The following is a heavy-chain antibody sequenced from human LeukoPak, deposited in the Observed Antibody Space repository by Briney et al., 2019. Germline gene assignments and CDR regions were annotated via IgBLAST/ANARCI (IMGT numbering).Heavy chain of an antibody. CDR3: AKSEAVAGIADY. V-gene: IGHV3-23*01. Sequence: GGSLRLSCAASGFTFSSYAMSWVRQAPGKGLEWVSAISDSGGSTYYADSVKGRFTISRDNSKNTLYLQMNSLRAEDTAVYYCAKSEAVAGIADYWGQGTLVTVSS. J-gene: IGHJ4*02. CDR1: GFTFSSYA. D-gene: IGHD6-19*01. CDR2: ISDSGGST.